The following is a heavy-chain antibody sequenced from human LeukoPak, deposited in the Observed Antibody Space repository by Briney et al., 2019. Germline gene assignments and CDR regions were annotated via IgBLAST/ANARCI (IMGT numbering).Heavy chain of an antibody. Sequence: ASVKVSCKASGYTFTSYAMHWVRQAPGQSLEWMGWINAGNGNTKYSQKFQGRVTITRDTSASTAYMELSSLRSEDTAVYYCAGGYSSSWYGSERWGQGTLVTVSS. CDR3: AGGYSSSWYGSER. CDR2: INAGNGNT. V-gene: IGHV1-3*01. D-gene: IGHD6-13*01. CDR1: GYTFTSYA. J-gene: IGHJ4*02.